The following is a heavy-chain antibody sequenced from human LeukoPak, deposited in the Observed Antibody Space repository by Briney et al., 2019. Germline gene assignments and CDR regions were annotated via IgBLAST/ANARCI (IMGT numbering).Heavy chain of an antibody. CDR1: GGSISPYY. D-gene: IGHD1-26*01. V-gene: IGHV4-59*01. CDR3: ASSQYSGSQNY. CDR2: IYYSGST. J-gene: IGHJ4*02. Sequence: SETLSLTCTVSGGSISPYYWSWIRQPPGKGLEWIGYIYYSGSTNYNPSLKSRVTISVDTSKNQFSLKLSSVTAADTAVYYCASSQYSGSQNYWGQGTLVTVSS.